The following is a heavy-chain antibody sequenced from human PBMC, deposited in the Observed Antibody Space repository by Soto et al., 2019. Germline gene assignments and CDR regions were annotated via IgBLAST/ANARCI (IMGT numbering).Heavy chain of an antibody. CDR3: ARDGGRHSGGIDY. CDR2: IIPIFGTA. D-gene: IGHD1-26*01. J-gene: IGHJ4*02. V-gene: IGHV1-69*01. Sequence: QVQLVQSGAEVKKPGSSVKVSCKASERTFSSYSINWVRQAPGQGLEWMGEIIPIFGTANYAQKFQGRVTITADESTSTAYMELSSLRSEDTAVYYCARDGGRHSGGIDYWGQGTLVTVSS. CDR1: ERTFSSYS.